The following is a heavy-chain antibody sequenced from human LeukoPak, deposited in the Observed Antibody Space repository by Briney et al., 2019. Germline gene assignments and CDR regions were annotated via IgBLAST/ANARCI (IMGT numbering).Heavy chain of an antibody. Sequence: ASVKVSCKTSGYTVADYYIHWVRQAPGQGPEWLGWIFPKRGTTDYEQNMKGRVTMTWDASIRTAYLELGGLRPDDTAVYYCARDPEWEVTLDHWGQGTLVTVSS. J-gene: IGHJ4*02. CDR3: ARDPEWEVTLDH. D-gene: IGHD1-26*01. CDR1: GYTVADYY. V-gene: IGHV1-2*02. CDR2: IFPKRGTT.